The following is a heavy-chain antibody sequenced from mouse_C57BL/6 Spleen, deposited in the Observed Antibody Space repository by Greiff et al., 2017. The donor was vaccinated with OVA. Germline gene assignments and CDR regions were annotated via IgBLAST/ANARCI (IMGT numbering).Heavy chain of an antibody. CDR3: ASFRPSYAMDY. Sequence: EVKVEESGGGLVKPGGSLKLSCAASGFTFSSYAMSWVRQTPEKRLEWVATISDGGSYTYYPDNVKGRFTISRDNAKNNLYLQMSHLKSEDTAMYYCASFRPSYAMDYWGQGTSVTVSS. J-gene: IGHJ4*01. CDR2: ISDGGSYT. D-gene: IGHD3-2*02. CDR1: GFTFSSYA. V-gene: IGHV5-4*03.